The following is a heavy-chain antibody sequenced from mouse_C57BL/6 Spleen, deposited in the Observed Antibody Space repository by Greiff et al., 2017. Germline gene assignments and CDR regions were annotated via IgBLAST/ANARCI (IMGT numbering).Heavy chain of an antibody. CDR2: ISSGSSTI. D-gene: IGHD2-5*01. CDR1: GFTFSDYG. J-gene: IGHJ3*01. V-gene: IGHV5-17*01. CDR3: ARDSNYVSFAY. Sequence: EVHLVESGGGLVKPGGSLKLSCAASGFTFSDYGMHWVRQAPEKGLEWVAYISSGSSTIYYADTVKGRFTISRDNAKNTLFLQMTSLRSEDTAMYYCARDSNYVSFAYWGQGTLVTVSA.